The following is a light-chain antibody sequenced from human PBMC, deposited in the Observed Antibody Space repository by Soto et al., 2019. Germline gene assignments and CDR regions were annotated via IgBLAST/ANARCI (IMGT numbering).Light chain of an antibody. CDR3: GSWDSSLSAYV. CDR2: EVS. V-gene: IGLV2-14*01. CDR1: SSDVGGYHY. Sequence: QSALTQPASVSGSPGQSITISCTGSSSDVGGYHYVSWYQQYPGEAPKLVISEVSNRPSGIPDRFSGSKSGTSATLGITGFQTGDEADYYCGSWDSSLSAYVFGTGTKLTVL. J-gene: IGLJ1*01.